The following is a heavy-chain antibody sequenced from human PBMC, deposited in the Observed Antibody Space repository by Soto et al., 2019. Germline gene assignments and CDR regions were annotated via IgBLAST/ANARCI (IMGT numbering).Heavy chain of an antibody. D-gene: IGHD3-22*01. CDR2: IIPIFGTA. CDR1: GGTFSSYA. V-gene: IGHV1-69*06. CDR3: ARGGSSGRRHGMDV. J-gene: IGHJ6*02. Sequence: QVQLVQSGAEVKKPGSSVKVSCKASGGTFSSYAISWVRQAPGQGLEWMGGIIPIFGTANYAQKFQGRVTITADKSTRTAYMELRSLRSEDTAVYYCARGGSSGRRHGMDVWGQGTTVTVSS.